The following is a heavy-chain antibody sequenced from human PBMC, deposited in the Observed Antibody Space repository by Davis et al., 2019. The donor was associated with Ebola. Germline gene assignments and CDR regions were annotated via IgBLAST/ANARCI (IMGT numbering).Heavy chain of an antibody. D-gene: IGHD4-11*01. CDR1: GFTFNNYA. V-gene: IGHV3-23*01. Sequence: PGGSLRLSCAASGFTFNNYAMSWVRQAPGKGLEWVSTIFGSGGITYYADSVKGRFTISRDNSKSTLFLQMNNLRAEDTAVYYCARGGTTVTTPLDYWGQGTLVTVSS. CDR2: IFGSGGIT. J-gene: IGHJ4*02. CDR3: ARGGTTVTTPLDY.